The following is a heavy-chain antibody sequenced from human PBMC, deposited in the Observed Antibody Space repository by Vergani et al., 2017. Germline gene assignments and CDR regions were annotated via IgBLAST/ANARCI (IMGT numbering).Heavy chain of an antibody. CDR3: AREGKWELGGYYFDY. J-gene: IGHJ4*02. V-gene: IGHV3-33*01. CDR2: IWYDGSNK. CDR1: GFTFSSYG. D-gene: IGHD1-26*01. Sequence: QVQLVESGGGVVQPGRSLRLSCAASGFTFSSYGMHWVRQAPGKGLEWVAVIWYDGSNKYYADSVKGRFTISRDYSKKTLYLQMNSLRAEDTAVYSCAREGKWELGGYYFDYWGQGTLVTVSS.